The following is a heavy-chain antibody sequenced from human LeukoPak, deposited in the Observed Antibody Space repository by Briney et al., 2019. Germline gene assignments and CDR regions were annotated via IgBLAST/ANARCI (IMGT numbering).Heavy chain of an antibody. Sequence: ASVKVSCTASGYTFTSYGISWVRQAPGQGLEWMGWISAYNGNTNYAQKLQGRVTMTTDTSTSTAYMELRSLRSDNTAVYYCARDSGAAAGRYGMDAWGQGTTVTVSS. CDR2: ISAYNGNT. V-gene: IGHV1-18*01. J-gene: IGHJ6*02. CDR3: ARDSGAAAGRYGMDA. CDR1: GYTFTSYG. D-gene: IGHD6-13*01.